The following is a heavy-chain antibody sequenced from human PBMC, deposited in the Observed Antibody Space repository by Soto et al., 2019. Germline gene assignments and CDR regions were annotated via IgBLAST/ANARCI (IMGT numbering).Heavy chain of an antibody. CDR1: GFTFNTYG. V-gene: IGHV3-33*01. Sequence: QVQLVESGGGVVQPGRSLRLSCAASGFTFNTYGFHWVRQAPGKGLEWVAVIWCDGNNKYYTDSVKGRFTISRDTSKNTLSLQMNSLRVDDTAVYFCARIQLDTIMALDYWGQGALVTVSS. D-gene: IGHD1-1*01. CDR3: ARIQLDTIMALDY. CDR2: IWCDGNNK. J-gene: IGHJ4*02.